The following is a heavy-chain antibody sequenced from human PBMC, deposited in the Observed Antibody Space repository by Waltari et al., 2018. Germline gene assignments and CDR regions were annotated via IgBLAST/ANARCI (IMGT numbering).Heavy chain of an antibody. CDR1: GGTFSSYA. J-gene: IGHJ4*02. CDR3: AGTVTPGYYFDY. D-gene: IGHD4-17*01. Sequence: QVQLVQSGAAVKKPGSSATVSCKASGGTFSSYAISWVRQAPGQGLEWRGGIIPIFGTANYAQKFQGRVTITTDESTSTAYMELSSLRSEDTAVYYCAGTVTPGYYFDYWGQGTLVTVSS. V-gene: IGHV1-69*05. CDR2: IIPIFGTA.